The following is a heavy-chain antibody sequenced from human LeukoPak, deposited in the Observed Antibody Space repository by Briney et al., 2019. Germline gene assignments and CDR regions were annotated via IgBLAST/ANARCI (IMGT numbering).Heavy chain of an antibody. CDR1: GGSISSSRYD. CDR2: IYYSGST. V-gene: IGHV4-39*07. Sequence: SEALSLTCTVSGGSISSSRYDWGWFRQPPGKGLEWIERIYYSGSTYYYPSLKSRVTISVDTSKNQFSLQLRSVTAAATAVYYCAREAPQERYFDWLFQDYYMDLWGRGTTVTVSS. J-gene: IGHJ6*03. D-gene: IGHD3-9*01. CDR3: AREAPQERYFDWLFQDYYMDL.